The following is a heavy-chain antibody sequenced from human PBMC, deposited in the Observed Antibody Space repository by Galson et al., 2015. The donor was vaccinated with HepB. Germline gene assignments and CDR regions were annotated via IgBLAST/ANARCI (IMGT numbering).Heavy chain of an antibody. CDR2: ISAYNGNT. CDR1: GYTFTSYG. CDR3: ARCSYSSSRYVTGRDWFDP. J-gene: IGHJ5*02. Sequence: SVKVSCKASGYTFTSYGISWVRQAPGQGLEWMGWISAYNGNTNYAQKLQGRVTMTTDTSTSTAYMELRSLRSDDTAAYYCARCSYSSSRYVTGRDWFDPWGQGTLVTVSS. V-gene: IGHV1-18*01. D-gene: IGHD6-13*01.